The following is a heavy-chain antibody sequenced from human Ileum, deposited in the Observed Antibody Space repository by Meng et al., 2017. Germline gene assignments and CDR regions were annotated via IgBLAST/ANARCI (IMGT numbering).Heavy chain of an antibody. V-gene: IGHV1-2*06. CDR2: INPNSGGT. CDR3: ARDWGEDASGHRNWFDP. CDR1: GYSCSGYY. D-gene: IGHD2-15*01. J-gene: IGHJ5*02. Sequence: ASVKVSCKASGYSCSGYYVHWVRQAPGQGLEWMGRINPNSGGTDYAQKFQGRVTMTSDTSISTVYMEVSSLRSDDTAVYYCARDWGEDASGHRNWFDPWGQGTLVTVSS.